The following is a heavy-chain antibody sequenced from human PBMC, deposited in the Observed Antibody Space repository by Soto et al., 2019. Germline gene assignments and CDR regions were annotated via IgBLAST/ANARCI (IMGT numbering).Heavy chain of an antibody. V-gene: IGHV3-74*01. CDR1: GYTFGNHW. CDR2: MNSDGSII. Sequence: GGSLRLSCAVAGYTFGNHWMHWVRQAPGKGLEWVSRMNSDGSIINYADSVKGRFTVSRDNAKNTLYLQMSSLRVEDTAVYYCATAEVDYWGPGTLVTVSS. CDR3: ATAEVDY. J-gene: IGHJ4*02.